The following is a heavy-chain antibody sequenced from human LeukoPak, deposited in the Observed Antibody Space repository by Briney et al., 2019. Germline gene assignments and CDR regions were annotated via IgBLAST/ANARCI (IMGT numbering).Heavy chain of an antibody. CDR1: GYTFTSYG. CDR3: ARTLPYSSYYFDY. Sequence: ASVKVPCKASGYTFTSYGFTWVRQAPGQGLEWMGWINPNSGGTNYAQKFQGRVTMTRDTSISTAYMELSRLRSDDTAVYYCARTLPYSSYYFDYWGQGTLVTVSS. CDR2: INPNSGGT. J-gene: IGHJ4*02. D-gene: IGHD6-13*01. V-gene: IGHV1-2*02.